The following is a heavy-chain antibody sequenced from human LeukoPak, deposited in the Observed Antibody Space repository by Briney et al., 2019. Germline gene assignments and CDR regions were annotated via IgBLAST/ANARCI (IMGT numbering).Heavy chain of an antibody. D-gene: IGHD3-22*01. V-gene: IGHV4-59*01. CDR3: ARANYDSSGSYLYYYGMDV. CDR1: GGSISSYY. Sequence: SETLSLTCTVSGGSISSYYWSWIRQPPGKGLEWIGYIYYSGSTNYNPSLKSRVTISVDTSKNQFSLKLSSVTAADTAVYYCARANYDSSGSYLYYYGMDVWGQGTTVTVSS. CDR2: IYYSGST. J-gene: IGHJ6*02.